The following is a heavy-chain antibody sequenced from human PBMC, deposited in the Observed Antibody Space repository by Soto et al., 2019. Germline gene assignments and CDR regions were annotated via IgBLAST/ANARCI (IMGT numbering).Heavy chain of an antibody. V-gene: IGHV1-69*01. CDR1: GGTFSSYA. Sequence: QVQLVQSGAEVKKPGSSVKVSCKASGGTFSSYAISWVRQAPGQGLEWMGGIIPISETTNYAQKFQGRVTITADESKSTAYMELSSVRSEDTAVYYCARSQGSSTSLEIYYYYYYGMDVWGQGTTVTVSS. J-gene: IGHJ6*02. CDR2: IIPISETT. D-gene: IGHD2-2*01. CDR3: ARSQGSSTSLEIYYYYYYGMDV.